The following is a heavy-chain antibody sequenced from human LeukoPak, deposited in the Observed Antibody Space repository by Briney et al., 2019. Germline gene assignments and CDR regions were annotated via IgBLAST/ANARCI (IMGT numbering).Heavy chain of an antibody. Sequence: GRSLRLSCAASGFTFDDYAMHWVRQAPGKGLEWVSGISWNSGSIGYADSVKGRFTISRDNAKNSLYLQMNSLRAEDTALYYCAKDIGDDYGGNTFDLWGQGTMVTVSS. CDR2: ISWNSGSI. CDR1: GFTFDDYA. J-gene: IGHJ3*01. D-gene: IGHD4-17*01. V-gene: IGHV3-9*01. CDR3: AKDIGDDYGGNTFDL.